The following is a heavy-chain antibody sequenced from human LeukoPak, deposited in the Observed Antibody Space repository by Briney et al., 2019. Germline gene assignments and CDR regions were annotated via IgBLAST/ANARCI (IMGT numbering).Heavy chain of an antibody. CDR3: AKAACGGDCYSGPLYYYYYYGMDV. V-gene: IGHV3-23*01. D-gene: IGHD2-21*02. J-gene: IGHJ6*02. CDR2: ISGSGGST. Sequence: GGSLRLSCAASGFTFSSYAMSWVRQAPGKGLEWVSAISGSGGSTYYADSVKGRFTISRDNSKNTLYLQMNSLRAEDTAVYYCAKAACGGDCYSGPLYYYYYYGMDVWGQGTTVTVSS. CDR1: GFTFSSYA.